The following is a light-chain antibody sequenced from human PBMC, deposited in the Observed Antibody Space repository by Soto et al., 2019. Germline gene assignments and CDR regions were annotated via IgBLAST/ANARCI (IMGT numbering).Light chain of an antibody. CDR2: EVS. Sequence: QSALTQPASVSGSPGQSIAISCTGTSSDVGGYNYVSWYQQHPGKAPKLMIHEVSNRPSGVSDRFSGSKSGNTASLTISGLQADDEADYYCSSHTSYSTRVFGTGTKLPVL. CDR3: SSHTSYSTRV. CDR1: SSDVGGYNY. J-gene: IGLJ1*01. V-gene: IGLV2-14*01.